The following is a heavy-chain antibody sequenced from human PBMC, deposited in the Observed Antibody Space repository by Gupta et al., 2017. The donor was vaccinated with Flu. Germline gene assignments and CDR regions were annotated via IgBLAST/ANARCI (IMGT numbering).Heavy chain of an antibody. CDR2: VNPHSGGT. CDR3: AREKFCSTASCYRWFDP. D-gene: IGHD2-2*02. J-gene: IGHJ5*02. V-gene: IGHV1-2*06. Sequence: PGQGLEWMGRVNPHSGGTNFEQKFQGRVTLAMDTSISTAYMELTRLRSDDTAVYYCAREKFCSTASCYRWFDPWGQGTLVIVSS.